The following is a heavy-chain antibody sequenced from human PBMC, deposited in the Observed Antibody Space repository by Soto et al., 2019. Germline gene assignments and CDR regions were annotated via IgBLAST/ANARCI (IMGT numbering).Heavy chain of an antibody. V-gene: IGHV3-23*01. CDR1: GFTFSSNE. CDR3: AKNSGWFDS. CDR2: SDGSGATT. D-gene: IGHD3-10*01. J-gene: IGHJ5*01. Sequence: EVQGLESGGGLVQPGGSLRLSCAASGFTFSSNEMTWVRQAPGKGLEWVSTSDGSGATTYYADFVEGRFTVSRDNSKNTVYVQRNNLRADDTALYYCAKNSGWFDSWGQGTLVTVSS.